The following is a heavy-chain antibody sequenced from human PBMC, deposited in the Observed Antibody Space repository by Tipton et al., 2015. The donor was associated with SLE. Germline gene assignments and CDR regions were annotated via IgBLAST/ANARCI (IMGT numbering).Heavy chain of an antibody. CDR1: GFTFNSYA. Sequence: RSLRLSCAASGFTFNSYAMHWVRQAPGKGLEWVALISYDGSNKYYADSVKGRFTVSRDNSKNALYLQMDSLRPEDTALYYCARGDSSSDYYYYYWGQGTLVTVSS. J-gene: IGHJ4*02. CDR2: ISYDGSNK. V-gene: IGHV3-30-3*01. D-gene: IGHD3-22*01. CDR3: ARGDSSSDYYYYY.